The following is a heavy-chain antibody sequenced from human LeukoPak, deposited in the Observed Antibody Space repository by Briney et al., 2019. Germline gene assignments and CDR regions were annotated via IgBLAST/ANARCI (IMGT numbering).Heavy chain of an antibody. V-gene: IGHV4-38-2*02. CDR1: GGSISSYY. D-gene: IGHD3-16*01. J-gene: IGHJ5*02. Sequence: SETLSLTCTISGGSISSYYRGWIRQPPGKGLEWIGSIYHSGSTYYNPSLKSRVTISVDTSKNQFSLKLSSVTAADTAVYYCARGGMITFGAINWFDPWGQGTQVTVSS. CDR2: IYHSGST. CDR3: ARGGMITFGAINWFDP.